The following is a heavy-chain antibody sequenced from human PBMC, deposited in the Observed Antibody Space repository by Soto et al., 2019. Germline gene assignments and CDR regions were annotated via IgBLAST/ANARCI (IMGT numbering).Heavy chain of an antibody. V-gene: IGHV3-23*01. J-gene: IGHJ3*02. CDR3: AKATATSGGAFEI. Sequence: PGGSLRLSCAVSGFICSSYDMSWVRQAPGKGLEWVSTILVGGNTHYEDSVKGRFTISRDTSKKTVYLQMNSLTAGDTAFYYCAKATATSGGAFEIYGQGTMVTVSS. CDR1: GFICSSYD. CDR2: ILVGGNT. D-gene: IGHD1-1*01.